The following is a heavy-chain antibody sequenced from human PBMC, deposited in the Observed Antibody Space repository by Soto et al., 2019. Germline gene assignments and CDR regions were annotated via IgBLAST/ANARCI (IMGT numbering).Heavy chain of an antibody. Sequence: GESLKISCTGFGYTLNIFWISWLLQMPVRGLEWVGRIDPRDSYTSYSPSFQGHVTISADKSISAVYLQWGSLKASDTAMYYCARLYCSSSTCDSWFDPWGQGTLVTVSS. V-gene: IGHV5-10-1*01. J-gene: IGHJ5*02. CDR1: GYTLNIFW. D-gene: IGHD2-2*01. CDR3: ARLYCSSSTCDSWFDP. CDR2: IDPRDSYT.